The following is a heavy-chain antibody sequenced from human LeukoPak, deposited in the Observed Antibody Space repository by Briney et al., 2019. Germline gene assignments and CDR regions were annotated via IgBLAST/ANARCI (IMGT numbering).Heavy chain of an antibody. CDR1: GFTFDDYT. CDR2: ISWDGGST. Sequence: GGSLRLSCAASGFTFDDYTMHWVRQAPGKGLEWVSLISWDGGSTYYADSVKGRFTISRDNSKNSLYLQMNSLRTEDIALYYCAKTGGAVGWSGVVAAAHYYYYYMDVWGKGTTVTVSS. J-gene: IGHJ6*03. V-gene: IGHV3-43*01. D-gene: IGHD2-15*01. CDR3: AKTGGAVGWSGVVAAAHYYYYYMDV.